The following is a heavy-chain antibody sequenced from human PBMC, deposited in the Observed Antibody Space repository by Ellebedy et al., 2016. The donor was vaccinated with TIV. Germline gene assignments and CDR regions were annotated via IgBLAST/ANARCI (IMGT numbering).Heavy chain of an antibody. D-gene: IGHD3-22*01. CDR1: GFTFGSFA. CDR2: ISGDGVNT. V-gene: IGHV3-23*01. CDR3: AKGSSSGFNYDRVGFQY. Sequence: GESLKISCAASGFTFGSFAMHWVRQAPGKGLEWLSVISGDGVNTYSAASVKSRFTITRDNFKNTLFRQVNRLRAEDTAVYYCAKGSSSGFNYDRVGFQYWGQGTLVTVSS. J-gene: IGHJ4*02.